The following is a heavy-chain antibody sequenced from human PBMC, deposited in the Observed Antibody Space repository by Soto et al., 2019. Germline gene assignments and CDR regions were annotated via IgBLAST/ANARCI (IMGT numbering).Heavy chain of an antibody. Sequence: QVQLVQSGAEVKKPGSSVKVSCKASGGTFSSYAISWVRQAPGQGLEWMGGIIPIFGTANYAQKFQGRVTITADESTSTAYMELSSLRSEDTAVYYCARDKGIAARPVAYYYYGMDVWGQGTTVTVSS. CDR2: IIPIFGTA. V-gene: IGHV1-69*01. J-gene: IGHJ6*02. D-gene: IGHD6-6*01. CDR1: GGTFSSYA. CDR3: ARDKGIAARPVAYYYYGMDV.